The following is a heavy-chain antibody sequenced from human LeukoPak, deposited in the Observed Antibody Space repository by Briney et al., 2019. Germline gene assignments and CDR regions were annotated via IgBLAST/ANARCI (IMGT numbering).Heavy chain of an antibody. J-gene: IGHJ4*02. Sequence: ASVKVSCKASGYTFTGYYMHWVRQAPGQGLEWMGWINPNRGGTNYAQKFQGRVTMTRDTSISTAYMELSRLRSDDTAVYYCARGRGSYYFDYWGQGTLVTVPS. CDR2: INPNRGGT. CDR1: GYTFTGYY. D-gene: IGHD1-26*01. CDR3: ARGRGSYYFDY. V-gene: IGHV1-2*02.